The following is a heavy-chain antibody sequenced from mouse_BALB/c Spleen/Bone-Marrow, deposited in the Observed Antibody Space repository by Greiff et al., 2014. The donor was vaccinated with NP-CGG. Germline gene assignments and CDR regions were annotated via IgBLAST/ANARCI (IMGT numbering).Heavy chain of an antibody. V-gene: IGHV5-6-3*01. CDR3: VRGKNYDYDY. CDR2: INSNGGST. Sequence: EVQRVESGGGLVQPGGSLKLSCAASGFTFSSYGMSWVRQTPDKRLELVATINSNGGSTYYPDSVKGRFTISRDNAKNTLYLQXXXXKSEDTAMYYFVRGKNYDYDYWGQGTTLTVSS. CDR1: GFTFSSYG. J-gene: IGHJ2*01. D-gene: IGHD2-4*01.